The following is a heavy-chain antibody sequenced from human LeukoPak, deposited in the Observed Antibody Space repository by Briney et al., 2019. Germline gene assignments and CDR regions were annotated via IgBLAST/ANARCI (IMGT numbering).Heavy chain of an antibody. CDR3: ARSQQQLVPDY. CDR2: ISPNSGGI. J-gene: IGHJ4*02. D-gene: IGHD6-13*01. Sequence: ASVKVSCKASGHTFTGYYMHWVRQAPGQGLEWMGWISPNSGGINYAQKFQGRVTMTRDTSISTVYMELSRLRSDDTAVYYCARSQQQLVPDYWGQGTLVTVSS. CDR1: GHTFTGYY. V-gene: IGHV1-2*02.